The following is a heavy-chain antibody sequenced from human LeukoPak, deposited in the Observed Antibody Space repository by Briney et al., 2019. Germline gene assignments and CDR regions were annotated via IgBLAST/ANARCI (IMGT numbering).Heavy chain of an antibody. J-gene: IGHJ4*02. Sequence: SETLSLTCTVSGGSISSSSYYWSWIRQPPGKGLEWIGEINHSGSTNYNPSLKSRVTISVDTSKNQFSLKLSSVTAADTAVYYCARRPFTYYYDSSGFHRWGQGTLVTVSS. CDR3: ARRPFTYYYDSSGFHR. CDR2: INHSGST. V-gene: IGHV4-39*07. D-gene: IGHD3-22*01. CDR1: GGSISSSSYY.